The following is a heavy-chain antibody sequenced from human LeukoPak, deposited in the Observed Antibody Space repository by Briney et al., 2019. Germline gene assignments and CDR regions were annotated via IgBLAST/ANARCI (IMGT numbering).Heavy chain of an antibody. J-gene: IGHJ3*02. V-gene: IGHV3-15*05. CDR1: GFTFDDYG. Sequence: PGGSLRLSCAASGFTFDDYGMSWVRQAPGKGLEWVGRIKSKSNGGTTDYTAPVKGRITISRDDSKNMLYLQMNSLKTEDTAVYYCTTEGYTYGYHGIDIWGQGTMVTVSS. CDR2: IKSKSNGGTT. CDR3: TTEGYTYGYHGIDI. D-gene: IGHD5-18*01.